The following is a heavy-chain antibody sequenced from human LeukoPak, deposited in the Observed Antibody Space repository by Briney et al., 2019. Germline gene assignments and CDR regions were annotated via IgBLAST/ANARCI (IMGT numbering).Heavy chain of an antibody. J-gene: IGHJ3*02. CDR1: GYSFTSYW. CDR2: IYPGDSDT. CDR3: ARTIQYQNDAFDI. V-gene: IGHV5-51*01. D-gene: IGHD2-2*01. Sequence: GESLKISCKGSGYSFTSYWIGWVRQMPGKGLEWMGIIYPGDSDTRYRPSFQGQVTISADKSIRTAYLQWSSLKASDTAMYYCARTIQYQNDAFDIWGQGTMVTVSS.